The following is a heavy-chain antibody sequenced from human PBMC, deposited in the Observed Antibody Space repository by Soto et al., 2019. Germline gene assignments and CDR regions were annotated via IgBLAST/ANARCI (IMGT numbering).Heavy chain of an antibody. J-gene: IGHJ5*02. V-gene: IGHV4-34*01. D-gene: IGHD2-15*01. CDR3: ARIPRRYCSGSSCYKFDP. CDR2: INHSGST. CDR1: GGSFSGYY. Sequence: QVQLQQWGAGLLKPSETLSLTCAVYGGSFSGYYWSWIRQPPGKGLEWIGEINHSGSTNYNPSLKSRVPISVDTSKNQFSLKLSSVTAADTAVYYCARIPRRYCSGSSCYKFDPWGQGTLVTVSS.